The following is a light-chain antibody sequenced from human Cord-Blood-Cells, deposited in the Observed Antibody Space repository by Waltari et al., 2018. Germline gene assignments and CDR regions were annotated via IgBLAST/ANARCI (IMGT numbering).Light chain of an antibody. J-gene: IGLJ3*02. CDR3: SSYAGSNKV. Sequence: QSALTQPPSASGSPGQSVTISCTGTSSDVGGYNYVSWYQQHPGKAPKLMIYEVSKRPAGVPDRFSGSKSGSTASLTVSGLQAEEEADYYCSSYAGSNKVFGGGTKLTVL. CDR2: EVS. V-gene: IGLV2-8*01. CDR1: SSDVGGYNY.